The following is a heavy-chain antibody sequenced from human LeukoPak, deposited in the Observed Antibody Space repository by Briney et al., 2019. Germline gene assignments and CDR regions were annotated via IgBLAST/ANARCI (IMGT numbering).Heavy chain of an antibody. CDR3: ARTRRPMVRGVIIPENWFDP. CDR1: GGSISSYY. Sequence: SETLSLTYTVSGGSISSYYWSWIRQPPGKGLEWIGYIYYSGSTNYNPSLKSRVTISVDTSKNQFSLKLSSVTAADTAVYYCARTRRPMVRGVIIPENWFDPWGQGTLVTVSS. CDR2: IYYSGST. J-gene: IGHJ5*02. V-gene: IGHV4-59*01. D-gene: IGHD3-10*01.